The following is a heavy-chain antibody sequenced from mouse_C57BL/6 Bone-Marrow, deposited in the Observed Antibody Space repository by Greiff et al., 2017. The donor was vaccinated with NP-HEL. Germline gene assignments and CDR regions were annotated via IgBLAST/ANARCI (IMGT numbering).Heavy chain of an antibody. Sequence: VQRVESGAELARPGASVKLSCKASGYTFTSYGISWVKQRPGQGLEWIGEIYPRSGNTYYNEKFKGKATLTADKSSSTAYMELRSLTSEDSAVYFCARPRNYAMDYWGQGTSVTVSS. V-gene: IGHV1-81*01. CDR2: IYPRSGNT. CDR3: ARPRNYAMDY. CDR1: GYTFTSYG. J-gene: IGHJ4*01. D-gene: IGHD3-1*01.